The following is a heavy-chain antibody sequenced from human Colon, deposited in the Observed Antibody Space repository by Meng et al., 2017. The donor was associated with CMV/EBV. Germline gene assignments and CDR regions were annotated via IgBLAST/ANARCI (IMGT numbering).Heavy chain of an antibody. CDR1: GFSFSDYC. V-gene: IGHV3-23*01. CDR3: AKRGTGASYFAMDV. Sequence: GGSLRLSCATPGFSFSDYCMGWVRQAPGKGLEWVAGISGNGGSTYYANSVKGRFTISRDNSKNTLSLEMNSLRVEDTALYYCAKRGTGASYFAMDVWGQGTTVTVSS. CDR2: ISGNGGST. D-gene: IGHD2/OR15-2a*01. J-gene: IGHJ6*02.